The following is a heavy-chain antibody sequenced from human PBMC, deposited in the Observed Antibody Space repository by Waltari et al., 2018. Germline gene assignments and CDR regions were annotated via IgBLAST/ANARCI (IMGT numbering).Heavy chain of an antibody. V-gene: IGHV4-59*11. D-gene: IGHD3-9*01. CDR2: AHYSGRT. J-gene: IGHJ3*02. CDR1: NGSISSHP. Sequence: QVQLQESGPGVVKPSETLSLTCTVSNGSISSHPWAWVRQSPGKGLEWIGYAHYSGRTNYNPSLRDRVTISVDTSKGQFSLRLTSVIPADTAVYFCARDRGRFTHFDWFLSIWGQGTLVTVSS. CDR3: ARDRGRFTHFDWFLSI.